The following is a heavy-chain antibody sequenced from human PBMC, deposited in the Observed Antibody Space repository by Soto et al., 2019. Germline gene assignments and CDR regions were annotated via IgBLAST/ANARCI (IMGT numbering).Heavy chain of an antibody. J-gene: IGHJ6*02. CDR1: GYTFTSYG. Sequence: GASVKVSCKASGYTFTSYGISWVRQAPGQGLEWMGWISACNGNTNYAQKLQGRVTMTTDTSTSTAYMELRSLRSDDTAVYYCATVEVSGSGNFYFYHYYDMDVWGLGTSVTVSS. CDR3: ATVEVSGSGNFYFYHYYDMDV. D-gene: IGHD3-10*01. V-gene: IGHV1-18*04. CDR2: ISACNGNT.